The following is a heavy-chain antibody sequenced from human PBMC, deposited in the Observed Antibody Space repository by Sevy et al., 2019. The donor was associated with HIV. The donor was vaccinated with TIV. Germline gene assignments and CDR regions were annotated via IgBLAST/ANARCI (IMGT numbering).Heavy chain of an antibody. CDR3: AGGGGPRSPPNS. D-gene: IGHD3-10*01. CDR2: IYYSGST. J-gene: IGHJ4*02. CDR1: GGSIRSYY. V-gene: IGHV4-59*13. Sequence: SETLSLTCTVSGGSIRSYYWSWIRQPPGKGLEWIGYIYYSGSTNYNPSLKRRVTISADTSKKQFSLKLSSVTAADTAVYYCAGGGGPRSPPNSWGQGTLVTVSS.